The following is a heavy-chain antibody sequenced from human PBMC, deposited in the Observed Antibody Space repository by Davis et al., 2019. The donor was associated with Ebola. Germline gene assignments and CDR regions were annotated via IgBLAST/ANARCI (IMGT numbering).Heavy chain of an antibody. Sequence: AASVKVSCKASGYTFTGYYMHWVRQAPGQGLEWMGRINPNSGGTNYAQKFQGRVTMTRDTSISTAYLRWSSLKASDTATYYCTRRNDIFTGYQIERGFDYWGQGTLVTVSS. D-gene: IGHD3-9*01. CDR3: TRRNDIFTGYQIERGFDY. V-gene: IGHV1-2*06. CDR1: GYTFTGYY. CDR2: INPNSGGT. J-gene: IGHJ4*02.